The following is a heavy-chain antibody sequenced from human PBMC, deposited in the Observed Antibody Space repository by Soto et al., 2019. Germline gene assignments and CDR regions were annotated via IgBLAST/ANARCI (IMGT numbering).Heavy chain of an antibody. CDR2: MNPNSGNT. CDR3: ARYRRRAAAGTGFYMDV. J-gene: IGHJ6*03. V-gene: IGHV1-8*02. D-gene: IGHD6-13*01. Sequence: ASVKVSCKASGGTFSSYAISWVRQATGQGLEWMGWMNPNSGNTGYAQKFQGRVTMTRNTSISTAYMELSSLRSEDTAVYYCARYRRRAAAGTGFYMDVWGKGTTVTVSS. CDR1: GGTFSSYA.